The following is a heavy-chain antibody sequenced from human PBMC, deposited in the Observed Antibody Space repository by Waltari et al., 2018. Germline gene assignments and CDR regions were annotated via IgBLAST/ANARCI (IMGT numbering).Heavy chain of an antibody. CDR3: ARRRSGSYYVDAFDI. D-gene: IGHD1-26*01. V-gene: IGHV5-51*03. CDR1: GYSFTSYW. CDR2: IYPGDSDT. Sequence: EVQLVQSGAEVKKPGESLKISCKGSGYSFTSYWIGWVRQMPGKGLEWMGIIYPGDSDTRYSPSVQGQVTISADKTISTAYLQWSSLKASDTAMYYWARRRSGSYYVDAFDIWGQGTMVTVSS. J-gene: IGHJ3*02.